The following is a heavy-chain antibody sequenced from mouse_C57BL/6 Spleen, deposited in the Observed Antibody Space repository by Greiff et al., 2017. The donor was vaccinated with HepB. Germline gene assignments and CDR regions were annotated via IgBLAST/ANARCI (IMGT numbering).Heavy chain of an antibody. CDR3: ARSTGGAWFAY. D-gene: IGHD4-1*02. J-gene: IGHJ3*01. V-gene: IGHV1-42*01. CDR1: GYSFTGYY. Sequence: EVKLQESGPELVKPGASVKISCKASGYSFTGYYMNWVKQSPEKSLEWIGEINPSTGGTTYNQKFKAKATLTVDKSSSTAYMQLKSLTSEDSAVYYCARSTGGAWFAYWGQGTLVTVSA. CDR2: INPSTGGT.